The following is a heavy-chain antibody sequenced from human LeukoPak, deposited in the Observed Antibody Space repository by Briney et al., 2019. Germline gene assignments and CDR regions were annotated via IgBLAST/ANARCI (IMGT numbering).Heavy chain of an antibody. CDR2: IYYSGST. V-gene: IGHV4-61*01. J-gene: IGHJ4*02. CDR1: GGSVSSGSYY. D-gene: IGHD4-11*01. CDR3: VRGRVRGNSNPFFDY. Sequence: SETLSLTCTVSGGSVSSGSYYWSWIRQPPGKGLEWIGYIYYSGSTNYNPSLKSRVTISVDTSKNQFSLKLSSVTAADTAVYYCVRGRVRGNSNPFFDYWGQGTLVTVSS.